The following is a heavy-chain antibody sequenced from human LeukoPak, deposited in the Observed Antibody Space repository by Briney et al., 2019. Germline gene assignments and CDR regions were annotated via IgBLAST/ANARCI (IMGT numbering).Heavy chain of an antibody. CDR2: INPNSGGT. Sequence: GASVKVSCKASGYTFTGYYMHWVRQAPGQGLEWMGWINPNSGGTNYAQKFQGRVTMTRDTSISTAYMELSRLRSDDTAVYYCARELFWRTGDRTRVGYFDYWGQGTLVTVSS. CDR1: GYTFTGYY. CDR3: ARELFWRTGDRTRVGYFDY. J-gene: IGHJ4*02. V-gene: IGHV1-2*02. D-gene: IGHD7-27*01.